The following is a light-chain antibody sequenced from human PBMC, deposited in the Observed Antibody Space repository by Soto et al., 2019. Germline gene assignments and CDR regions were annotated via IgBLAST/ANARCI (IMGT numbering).Light chain of an antibody. CDR3: QQYRSWRT. Sequence: IVMTQSPATLSVSPGERATLSCRASQYIDNKLAWYQQRPGQAPRLLIYGASTRATGIPASFSGSGSGTEFTLTISGLQSEDFGVYYCQQYRSWRTFGQGTNVETK. V-gene: IGKV3-15*01. CDR1: QYIDNK. CDR2: GAS. J-gene: IGKJ1*01.